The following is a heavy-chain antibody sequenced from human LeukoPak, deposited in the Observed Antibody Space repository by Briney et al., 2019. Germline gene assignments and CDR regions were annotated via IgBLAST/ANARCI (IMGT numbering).Heavy chain of an antibody. Sequence: ASVKVSCKASGYTFTSYAMNWVRQAPGQGLEWMGWINTNTGNPTYAQGFTGRFVFSLDTSVSTAYLQISSLKAEDTAVYYCATDRYCSSTSCYKGPRRDRLNTNWFDPWGQGTLVTVSS. CDR2: INTNTGNP. CDR1: GYTFTSYA. V-gene: IGHV7-4-1*02. D-gene: IGHD2-2*02. J-gene: IGHJ5*02. CDR3: ATDRYCSSTSCYKGPRRDRLNTNWFDP.